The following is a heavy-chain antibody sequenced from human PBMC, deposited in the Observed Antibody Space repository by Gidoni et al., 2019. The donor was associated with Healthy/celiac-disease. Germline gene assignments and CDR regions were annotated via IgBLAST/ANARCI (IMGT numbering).Heavy chain of an antibody. CDR3: ARLSRSPFTMIVGPPDY. V-gene: IGHV4-39*01. J-gene: IGHJ4*02. CDR1: GGSISSSSSY. Sequence: QLQLQESGPGLVKPSETLSLICTVSGGSISSSSSYWGWIRQPPGKGLEWIGCIYYSGSTYYNPSLKSRVTISVDTSKNQFSLKLSSVTAADTAVYYCARLSRSPFTMIVGPPDYWGQGTLVTVSS. CDR2: IYYSGST. D-gene: IGHD3-22*01.